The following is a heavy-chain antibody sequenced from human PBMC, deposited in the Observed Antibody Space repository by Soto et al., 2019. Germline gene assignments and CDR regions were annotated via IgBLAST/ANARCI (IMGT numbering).Heavy chain of an antibody. Sequence: SETLSLTCTVSGGSISSYYWSWIRQPPGKGLEWIGYIYYSGSTNYNPSLKSRVTISVDTSKNQFSQKLSSVTAADTAVYYCARGYYYGSGSYSQSKYYYGMDVWGQGTTVTVSS. CDR1: GGSISSYY. CDR2: IYYSGST. J-gene: IGHJ6*02. CDR3: ARGYYYGSGSYSQSKYYYGMDV. D-gene: IGHD3-10*01. V-gene: IGHV4-59*01.